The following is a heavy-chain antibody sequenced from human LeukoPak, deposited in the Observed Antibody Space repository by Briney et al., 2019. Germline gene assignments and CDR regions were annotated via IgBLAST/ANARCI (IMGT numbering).Heavy chain of an antibody. D-gene: IGHD3-10*01. Sequence: GGSLRLSCAASGFTFSNAWMSWVRQAPGKGLEWVSYISSSGSTIYYADSVKGRFTISRDNSKNTLYLQMGSLRAEDMAVYYCARVGSLWFGADYGGQGTLVTVSS. CDR1: GFTFSNAW. CDR3: ARVGSLWFGADY. J-gene: IGHJ4*02. V-gene: IGHV3-48*01. CDR2: ISSSGSTI.